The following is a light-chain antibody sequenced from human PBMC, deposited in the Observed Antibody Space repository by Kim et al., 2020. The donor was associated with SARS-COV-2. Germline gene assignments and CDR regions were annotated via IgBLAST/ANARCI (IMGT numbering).Light chain of an antibody. CDR3: QAWDSSTYV. J-gene: IGLJ1*01. V-gene: IGLV3-1*01. CDR2: QDS. Sequence: VSPGQTASITCSGDKLGDRYACWYQQKPGQSPVLVIYQDSKRPAGIPERFSCSNSGNTATLTISGTQAMDEADYYCQAWDSSTYVFGTGTKVTVL. CDR1: KLGDRY.